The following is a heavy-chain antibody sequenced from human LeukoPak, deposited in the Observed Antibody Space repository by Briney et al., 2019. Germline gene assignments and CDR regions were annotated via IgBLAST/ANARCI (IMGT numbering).Heavy chain of an antibody. J-gene: IGHJ4*02. CDR3: AREVVAAIHY. CDR2: IIPILGIA. CDR1: GGTFSNYA. Sequence: VASVRLSCTASGGTFSNYAISWVRQAPGQGLEWMGRIIPILGIANYAQKFQGRVTITADKSTSTAYMELSSLRSEDTAVYYCAREVVAAIHYWGQGTLVTVSS. V-gene: IGHV1-69*04. D-gene: IGHD2-15*01.